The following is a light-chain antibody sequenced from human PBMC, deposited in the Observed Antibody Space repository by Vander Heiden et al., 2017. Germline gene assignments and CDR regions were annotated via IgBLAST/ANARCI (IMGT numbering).Light chain of an antibody. Sequence: QPPSASGSPGQSVTISCTGTSNDVGAYNYISWYQQHPGKAPKLMISEVDKRPSGVPDRFSGSKSGNTASLTVSGLQAEDEADYYCSSYADNNLLFGGGTKLTVL. CDR3: SSYADNNLL. V-gene: IGLV2-8*01. J-gene: IGLJ2*01. CDR1: SNDVGAYNY. CDR2: EVD.